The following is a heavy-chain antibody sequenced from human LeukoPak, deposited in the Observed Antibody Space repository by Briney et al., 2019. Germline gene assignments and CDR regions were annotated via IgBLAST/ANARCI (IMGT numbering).Heavy chain of an antibody. CDR2: VNYGEST. Sequence: SETLSLTCAVFGGSFSGYHWSWIRQPPGKGLEWIGGVNYGESTNYNPSLKSRVTISVDTSKNQFSLKLSSVTAEDTAVYYCARGPSGYHNTGGQGTLVTVSS. CDR3: ARGPSGYHNT. D-gene: IGHD5-12*01. J-gene: IGHJ4*02. CDR1: GGSFSGYH. V-gene: IGHV4-34*01.